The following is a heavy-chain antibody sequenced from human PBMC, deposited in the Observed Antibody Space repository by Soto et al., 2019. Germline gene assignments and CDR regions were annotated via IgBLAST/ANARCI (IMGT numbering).Heavy chain of an antibody. V-gene: IGHV3-13*01. CDR1: GFTFSSYD. J-gene: IGHJ6*02. Sequence: GGSLRLSCAASGFTFSSYDMHWVRQATGKGLEWVSAIGTAGDTYYPGSVKGRFTISRENAKNSLYLQMNSLRAGDTAVYYCARVKSAPMVRGAPMGNYYYGMDVWGQGTTVTVSS. D-gene: IGHD3-10*01. CDR3: ARVKSAPMVRGAPMGNYYYGMDV. CDR2: IGTAGDT.